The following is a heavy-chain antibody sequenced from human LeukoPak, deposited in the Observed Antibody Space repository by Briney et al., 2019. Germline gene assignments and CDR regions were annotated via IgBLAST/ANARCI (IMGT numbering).Heavy chain of an antibody. V-gene: IGHV3-15*01. J-gene: IGHJ4*02. D-gene: IGHD3-22*01. CDR3: TTMLRVRYYDSSGYFYRHYYFDY. CDR1: RFTFNSYA. Sequence: GGSLRLSCAASRFTFNSYAMNWVRQAPGKGLEWVGRIKSKTDGGTTDYAAPVKGRFTISRDDSKNTLYLQMNSLKTEDTAVYYCTTMLRVRYYDSSGYFYRHYYFDYWGQGTLVTVSS. CDR2: IKSKTDGGTT.